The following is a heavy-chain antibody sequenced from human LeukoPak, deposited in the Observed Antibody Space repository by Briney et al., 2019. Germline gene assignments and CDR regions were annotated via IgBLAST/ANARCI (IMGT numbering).Heavy chain of an antibody. J-gene: IGHJ4*02. CDR1: GGSISSYY. CDR3: ARESAGLDY. CDR2: IYYSGST. V-gene: IGHV4-59*01. Sequence: SETLSLTCTVSGGSISSYYWSWIRQPPGKGLEWIGYIYYSGSTNYNPSLKSRVTISVDTSKNQFSLKLSSETAADTAVYYCARESAGLDYWGQGTLVTVSS.